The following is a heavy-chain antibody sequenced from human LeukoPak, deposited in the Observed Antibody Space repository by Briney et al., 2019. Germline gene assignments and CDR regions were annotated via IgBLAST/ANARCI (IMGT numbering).Heavy chain of an antibody. CDR3: TREGITAAADY. V-gene: IGHV3-7*01. D-gene: IGHD6-13*01. CDR2: IKQDGSEK. CDR1: GFTFSNAW. Sequence: GGSLRLSCAASGFTFSNAWMSWVRQAPGKGLEWVANIKQDGSEKHYVDSVKGRFTISRDNATNSLYLQLNSLRGEDTAVYYCTREGITAAADYWGQGTLVTVSS. J-gene: IGHJ4*02.